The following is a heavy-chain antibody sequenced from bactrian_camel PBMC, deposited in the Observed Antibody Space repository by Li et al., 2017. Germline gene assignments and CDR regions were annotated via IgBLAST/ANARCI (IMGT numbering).Heavy chain of an antibody. V-gene: IGHV3-2*01. D-gene: IGHD6*01. CDR1: GFTFSTHY. Sequence: HVQLVESGGGSVRAGGSLRLSCAASGFTFSTHYMSWVRQAPGKGLEWVASIYGGGGSIKFGDSVKGRFTISKDNAENTMYLQMNNLKPEDTAMYFCAARKTNVGSWSTSKTYNIWGQGTQVTVS. CDR2: IYGGGGSI. CDR3: AARKTNVGSWSTSKTYNI. J-gene: IGHJ4*01.